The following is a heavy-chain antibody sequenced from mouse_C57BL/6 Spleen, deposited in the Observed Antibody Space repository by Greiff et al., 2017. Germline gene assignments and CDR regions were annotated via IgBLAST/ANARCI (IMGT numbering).Heavy chain of an antibody. CDR2: INPNYGTT. D-gene: IGHD1-1*01. CDR1: GYSFTDYN. CDR3: ARGFEFITTETRYFDY. V-gene: IGHV1-39*01. Sequence: VQLKESGPELVKPGASVKISCKASGYSFTDYNMNWVKQSNGKSLEWIGVINPNYGTTSYNQKFKGKATLTVDQSSSTAYMQLNSLTSEDSAVYYCARGFEFITTETRYFDYWGQGTTLTVSS. J-gene: IGHJ2*01.